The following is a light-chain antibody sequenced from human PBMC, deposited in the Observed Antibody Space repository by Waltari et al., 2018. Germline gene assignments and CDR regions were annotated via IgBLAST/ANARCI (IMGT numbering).Light chain of an antibody. CDR2: AAS. CDR3: QKYNSDPLT. Sequence: DIQMTQSPSSLSASVGDRVTITCWASQGISNYLAWYQQKPGNVPKLLIYAASILQPVVPSRFSGTGSGADFTLTFSSPQPEDVATYYCQKYNSDPLTFGGGTKVEIK. V-gene: IGKV1-27*01. CDR1: QGISNY. J-gene: IGKJ4*01.